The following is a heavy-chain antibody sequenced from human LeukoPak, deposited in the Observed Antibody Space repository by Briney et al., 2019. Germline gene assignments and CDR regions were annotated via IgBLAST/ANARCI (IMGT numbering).Heavy chain of an antibody. CDR2: FDPGSGEI. D-gene: IGHD2-2*01. CDR3: AREMGRSTSCCHDAFDI. V-gene: IGHV1-24*01. Sequence: ASVKVSCKVSGYSITELSTHWVRQAPGKGLEWMGGFDPGSGEIIYEQKFQDRVTMTEDTSTDTAYMELSSLRSEDTAVYYCAREMGRSTSCCHDAFDIWGQGTMVTVSS. J-gene: IGHJ3*02. CDR1: GYSITELS.